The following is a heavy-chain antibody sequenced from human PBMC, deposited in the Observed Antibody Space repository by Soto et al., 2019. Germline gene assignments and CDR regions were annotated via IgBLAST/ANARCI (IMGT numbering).Heavy chain of an antibody. V-gene: IGHV3-33*01. Sequence: PGGSLRLSCAASGFTFSSYGMHWVRQAPGKGLEWVAVIWYDGSNKYYADSVKGRFTISRDNSKNTLYLQMNSLRAEDTAVYYCARDNQAPYSSSWGTDYWGQGTLVTVSS. CDR1: GFTFSSYG. CDR3: ARDNQAPYSSSWGTDY. J-gene: IGHJ4*02. D-gene: IGHD6-13*01. CDR2: IWYDGSNK.